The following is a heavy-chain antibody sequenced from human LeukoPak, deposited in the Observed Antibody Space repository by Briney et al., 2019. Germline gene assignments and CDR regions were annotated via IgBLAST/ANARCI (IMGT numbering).Heavy chain of an antibody. CDR1: GGTFSSYA. V-gene: IGHV1-69*04. CDR2: IIPILGIA. D-gene: IGHD2-2*02. CDR3: ARXATCSSTSCYTLGDWFDP. Sequence: SVKVSCKASGGTFSSYAISWVRQAPGQGLEWMGRIIPILGIANYAQKFQGRVTITADKSTSTAYMELSSLRSEDTAVYYCARXATCSSTSCYTLGDWFDPWGQGTLVTVSS. J-gene: IGHJ5*02.